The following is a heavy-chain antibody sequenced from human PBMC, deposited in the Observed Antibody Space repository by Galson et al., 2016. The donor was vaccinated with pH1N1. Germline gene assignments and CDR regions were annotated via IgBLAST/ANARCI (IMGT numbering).Heavy chain of an antibody. V-gene: IGHV4-34*01. CDR2: INHSGST. J-gene: IGHJ6*02. CDR3: ARVGYTYGPYYGMDV. Sequence: LSLTCTVSSGSLSGYYLNWIRQSPGKGLVWIGDINHSGSTKYNPSLRSRVAISVDTSKNQLSLKLRSVSAADTAVYYCARVGYTYGPYYGMDVWGPGTTVTVSS. CDR1: SGSLSGYY. D-gene: IGHD5-24*01.